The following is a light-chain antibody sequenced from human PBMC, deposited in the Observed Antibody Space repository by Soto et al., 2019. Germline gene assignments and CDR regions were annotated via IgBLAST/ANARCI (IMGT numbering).Light chain of an antibody. V-gene: IGKV3-20*01. CDR1: QSVAKNY. Sequence: EIVLTQSPGTLSLSPGERATLSCRASQSVAKNYLAWYQQEAGQAPRLLIYDASSRATGIPDRFSGSGSGTDFPLTISRLEPEDFAVYYCHQYASSPQTFGQGTKVEL. CDR2: DAS. J-gene: IGKJ1*01. CDR3: HQYASSPQT.